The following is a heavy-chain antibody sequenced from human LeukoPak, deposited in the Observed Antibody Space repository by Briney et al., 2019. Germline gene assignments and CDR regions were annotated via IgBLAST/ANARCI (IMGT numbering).Heavy chain of an antibody. J-gene: IGHJ4*02. V-gene: IGHV3-30-3*01. D-gene: IGHD3-22*01. CDR2: ISYDGSNK. CDR1: GFTFSSYA. CDR3: AGEYYYDSSGWY. Sequence: PGGSLRLSSAASGFTFSSYAMHWVRQAPGKGLEWVAVISYDGSNKYYADSVKGRFTISRDNSKNTLYLQMNSLRAEDTAVYYCAGEYYYDSSGWYWGQGTLVTVSS.